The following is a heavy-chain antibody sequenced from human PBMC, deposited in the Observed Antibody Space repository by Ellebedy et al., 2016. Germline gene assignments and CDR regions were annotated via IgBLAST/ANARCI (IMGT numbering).Heavy chain of an antibody. CDR1: GLIVSGNF. CDR2: IHGSGST. V-gene: IGHV3-53*01. CDR3: ALVVTATLDY. Sequence: GESLKISCAASGLIVSGNFMSWVRQAPGKRLEWVSAIHGSGSTYYADSVKGRFTISRDNSKNTLYLQMNSLRAEDTAVYYCALVVTATLDYWGQGTLVTVSS. J-gene: IGHJ4*02. D-gene: IGHD2-21*02.